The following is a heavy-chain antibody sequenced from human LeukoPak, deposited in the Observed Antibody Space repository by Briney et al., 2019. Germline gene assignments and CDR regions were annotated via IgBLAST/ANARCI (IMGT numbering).Heavy chain of an antibody. Sequence: GASVKVSCKASGYTFASYGISWVRQAPGQRLEWMGWISVYNGHTNYAQKLQDRVTMTTDTATNTAYMELRSLRSDDTAVYYCARHDSSGYHDYWGQGTLVTVSS. D-gene: IGHD3-22*01. CDR1: GYTFASYG. V-gene: IGHV1-18*01. CDR2: ISVYNGHT. CDR3: ARHDSSGYHDY. J-gene: IGHJ4*02.